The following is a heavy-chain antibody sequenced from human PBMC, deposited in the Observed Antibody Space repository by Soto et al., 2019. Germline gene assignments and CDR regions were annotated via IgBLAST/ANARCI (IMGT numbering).Heavy chain of an antibody. CDR2: IYYSGST. Sequence: SEILSLTCTVSGGSISSSSYYWGWIRQPPGKGLEWIGSIYYSGSTYYNPSLKSRVTISVDTSKNQFSLKLSSVTAADTAVYYCARQLRIVGAFYYFDYWGQGTLVTVSS. J-gene: IGHJ4*02. V-gene: IGHV4-39*01. CDR3: ARQLRIVGAFYYFDY. D-gene: IGHD1-26*01. CDR1: GGSISSSSYY.